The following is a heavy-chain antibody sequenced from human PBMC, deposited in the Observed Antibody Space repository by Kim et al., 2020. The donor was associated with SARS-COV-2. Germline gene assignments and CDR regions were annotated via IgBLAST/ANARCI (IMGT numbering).Heavy chain of an antibody. CDR2: ISSSGSTI. V-gene: IGHV3-48*03. CDR3: VTHYYGSGSYYNPYYGMDV. J-gene: IGHJ6*02. CDR1: GFTFSSYE. D-gene: IGHD3-10*01. Sequence: GGSLRLSCAASGFTFSSYEMNWVRQAPGKGLEWVSYISSSGSTIYYADSVKGRFTISRDNAKNSLYLQMNSLRAEDTAVYYCVTHYYGSGSYYNPYYGMDVWGQGTTVTVSS.